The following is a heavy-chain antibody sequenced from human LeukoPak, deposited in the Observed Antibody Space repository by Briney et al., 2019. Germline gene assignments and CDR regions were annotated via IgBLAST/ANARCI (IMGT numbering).Heavy chain of an antibody. CDR2: IYPGDSDT. Sequence: GESLQISCKGSGYSFTSYWIGWVRQLPGKGLEWMGIIYPGDSDTRYSPSFQGQVTISADKSISTAYLQWSSLKASDTAMYYCARRGAYGDSGHWFDPWGQGTLVTVSS. CDR3: ARRGAYGDSGHWFDP. CDR1: GYSFTSYW. V-gene: IGHV5-51*01. J-gene: IGHJ5*02. D-gene: IGHD4-17*01.